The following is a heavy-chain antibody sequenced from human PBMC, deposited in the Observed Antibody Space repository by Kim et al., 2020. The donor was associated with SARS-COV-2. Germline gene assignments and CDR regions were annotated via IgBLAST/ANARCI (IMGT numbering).Heavy chain of an antibody. D-gene: IGHD3-10*01. V-gene: IGHV3-9*01. CDR1: GFTFDDYA. J-gene: IGHJ3*02. CDR3: AKDLFTYGSGMDAFDI. Sequence: GGSLRLSCAASGFTFDDYAMHWVRQAPGKGLEWVSGISWNSGSIGYADSVKGRFTISRDTAKNSLYLQMNSLRAEDTALYYCAKDLFTYGSGMDAFDIWG. CDR2: ISWNSGSI.